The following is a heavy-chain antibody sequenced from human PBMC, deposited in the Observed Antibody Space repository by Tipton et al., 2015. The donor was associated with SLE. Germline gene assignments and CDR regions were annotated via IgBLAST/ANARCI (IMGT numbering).Heavy chain of an antibody. Sequence: TLSLTCSVSGVSITNSYWSWIRQPPGKGLEWIGYIYYSSYTNYNPSLKSRVTTSFDRSKNQFSLNLNSVTAADTATYYCARVYGGIEDYWGQGTLVTVSS. D-gene: IGHD5/OR15-5a*01. CDR2: IYYSSYT. V-gene: IGHV4-59*07. CDR3: ARVYGGIEDY. J-gene: IGHJ4*02. CDR1: GVSITNSY.